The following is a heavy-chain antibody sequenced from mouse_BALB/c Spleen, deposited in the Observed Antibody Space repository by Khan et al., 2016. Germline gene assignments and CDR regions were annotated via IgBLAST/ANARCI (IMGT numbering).Heavy chain of an antibody. Sequence: QIQLVQSGPELKKPGETVKISCKASGYTFTNYGMNWVKQAPGKGLKWMGWINTNTGEPTYAEEFKGRFAFSLETSARTAYLQSNNLKNEDTATYCCAEDYYGSNWFAYWGEGTLVTVSA. J-gene: IGHJ3*01. V-gene: IGHV9-3*02. D-gene: IGHD1-1*01. CDR2: INTNTGEP. CDR3: AEDYYGSNWFAY. CDR1: GYTFTNYG.